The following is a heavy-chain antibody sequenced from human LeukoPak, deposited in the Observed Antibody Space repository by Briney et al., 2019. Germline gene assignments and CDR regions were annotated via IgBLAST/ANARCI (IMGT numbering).Heavy chain of an antibody. J-gene: IGHJ4*02. V-gene: IGHV1-2*02. Sequence: ASVKVSCKASGYTFTGYYMHWVRQAPGQGLEWMGWINPNSGGTNYAQKFQGRVTMTRDTSISTAYMELSRLRSDDTAVYYCARDTADSYGSSDFDYWGQETLVTVSS. CDR2: INPNSGGT. CDR1: GYTFTGYY. CDR3: ARDTADSYGSSDFDY. D-gene: IGHD5-18*01.